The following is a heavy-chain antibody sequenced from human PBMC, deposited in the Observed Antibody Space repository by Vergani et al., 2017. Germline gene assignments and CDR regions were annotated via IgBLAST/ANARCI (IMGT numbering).Heavy chain of an antibody. D-gene: IGHD5-12*01. Sequence: QVQLQESGPGLVKSSETLSLTCSVSFDSIRNLYCNWIRQPPGKGLEWIGSIHYSENTNYNPSLKTRVTISVDTSKNLFSLTLTSVTAADTAVYYCASDTHSGQSADRWGQGILVTVTS. CDR1: FDSIRNLY. J-gene: IGHJ5*02. CDR3: ASDTHSGQSADR. CDR2: IHYSENT. V-gene: IGHV4-59*11.